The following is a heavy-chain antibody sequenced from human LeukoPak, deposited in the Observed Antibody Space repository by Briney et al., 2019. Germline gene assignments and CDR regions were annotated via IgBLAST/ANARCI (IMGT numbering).Heavy chain of an antibody. CDR1: GFSLSTSGVG. CDR2: IYWDADK. CDR3: AHSLYCSGGSCYSSAHYYFDY. J-gene: IGHJ4*02. D-gene: IGHD2-15*01. V-gene: IGHV2-5*02. Sequence: SGPTLVKPTQTLTLTCTFSGFSLSTSGVGVGWIRQPPGKALEWLALIYWDADKRYSPSLKSRLTITKDTSKNQVVLTMTNMDPVDTATYYCAHSLYCSGGSCYSSAHYYFDYWGQGTLVTVSS.